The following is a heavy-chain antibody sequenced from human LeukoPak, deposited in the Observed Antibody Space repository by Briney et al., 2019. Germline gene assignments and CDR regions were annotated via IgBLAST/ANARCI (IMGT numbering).Heavy chain of an antibody. CDR1: GYTFTSYH. V-gene: IGHV1-2*06. J-gene: IGHJ4*02. CDR3: ARDLPFED. CDR2: IHPSSGAT. Sequence: ASVKVSCKASGYTFTSYHMHWVRQAPGQGLEWMGRIHPSSGATNYAQRFQGRVTLTRDTSINTAYMELSRLTSDDTAVYYCARDLPFEDWGQGTLVTVSS. D-gene: IGHD2/OR15-2a*01.